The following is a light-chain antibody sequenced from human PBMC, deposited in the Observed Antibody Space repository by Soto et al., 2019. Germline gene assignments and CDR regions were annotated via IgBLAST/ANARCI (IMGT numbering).Light chain of an antibody. J-gene: IGKJ1*01. V-gene: IGKV3-15*01. Sequence: EIVMTQSPATLSVSPGERATLSCRASQSVSSNLAWYQQKPGQAPRLLIYGASTRATGIPARFSGSGSGTEFTLTISSRQSEDFAVYYCKQYNTWPRTFGQGTKVEIK. CDR3: KQYNTWPRT. CDR1: QSVSSN. CDR2: GAS.